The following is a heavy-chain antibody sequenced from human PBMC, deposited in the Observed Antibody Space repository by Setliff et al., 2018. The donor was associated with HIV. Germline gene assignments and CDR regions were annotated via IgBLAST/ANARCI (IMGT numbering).Heavy chain of an antibody. CDR2: ISYSGST. CDR3: ARARYIVIRGDAGMDV. D-gene: IGHD3-10*01. Sequence: SETLSLTCDVSGFSISSRYYWGWIRQSPGKGLEWIGNISYSGSTYYNPSLKSRVTISVDTSKNQVSLKLSSVTASDTAVYYCARARYIVIRGDAGMDVWGPGTTVTVSS. CDR1: GFSISSRYY. V-gene: IGHV4-38-2*01. J-gene: IGHJ6*02.